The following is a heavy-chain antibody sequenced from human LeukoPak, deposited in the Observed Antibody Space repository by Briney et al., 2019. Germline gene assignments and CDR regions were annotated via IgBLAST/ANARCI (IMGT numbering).Heavy chain of an antibody. Sequence: PSETLSLTCSVSGGSITGYYWSWIRQPPGKGLEWIGYISYSGSTNYNPSLKSRVTISLDTSRNQFSLKLNSVTAADTAVYYCAKSNGYGLIDIWGQGTMVTVSS. CDR3: AKSNGYGLIDI. J-gene: IGHJ3*02. D-gene: IGHD3-22*01. V-gene: IGHV4-59*12. CDR2: ISYSGST. CDR1: GGSITGYY.